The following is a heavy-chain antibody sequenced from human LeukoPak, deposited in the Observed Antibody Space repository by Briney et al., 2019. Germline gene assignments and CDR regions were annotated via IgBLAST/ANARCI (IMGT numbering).Heavy chain of an antibody. V-gene: IGHV3-21*01. CDR3: ARGYYDNSGYYFPFDF. CDR1: GFTFSDYT. J-gene: IGHJ4*02. D-gene: IGHD3-22*01. Sequence: GGSLRLSCATSGFTFSDYTMNWVRQAPGKGLEWVSFISTSGTSIYYADSVRGRFTISRDNAKNSLYLQMNSLRAEDTAVYYCARGYYDNSGYYFPFDFWGQGTLVTVSS. CDR2: ISTSGTSI.